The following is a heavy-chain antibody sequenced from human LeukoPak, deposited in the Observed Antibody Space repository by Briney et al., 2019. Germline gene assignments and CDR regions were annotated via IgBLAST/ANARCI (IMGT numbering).Heavy chain of an antibody. Sequence: ASVKVSCKASGYTFTSYGINWVRQAPGQGLEWMGWMNPNSGNTGYAQKFQGRVTMTRNTSISTAYMELSSLRSEDTAVYYCARGPAMTTVNTWGQGTLVTVSS. CDR1: GYTFTSYG. CDR2: MNPNSGNT. V-gene: IGHV1-8*01. CDR3: ARGPAMTTVNT. J-gene: IGHJ5*02. D-gene: IGHD4-17*01.